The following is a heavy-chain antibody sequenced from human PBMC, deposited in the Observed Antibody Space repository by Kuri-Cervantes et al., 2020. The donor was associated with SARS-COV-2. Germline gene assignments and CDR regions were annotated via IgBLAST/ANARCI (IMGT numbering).Heavy chain of an antibody. J-gene: IGHJ4*02. CDR1: GGSISSSSYY. Sequence: GSLRLSCTVSGGSISSSSYYWGWIRQPPGKGLEWIGSIYYSGSTYYNPSLKSRVTVSVDTSKNQFSLKVNSVTAADTAVYYCARDLSLATYYDFWSGLYYFDYWGQGILVTVSS. V-gene: IGHV4-39*07. D-gene: IGHD3-3*01. CDR3: ARDLSLATYYDFWSGLYYFDY. CDR2: IYYSGST.